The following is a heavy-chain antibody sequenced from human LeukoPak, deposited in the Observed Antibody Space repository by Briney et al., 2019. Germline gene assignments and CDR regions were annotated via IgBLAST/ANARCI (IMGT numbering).Heavy chain of an antibody. Sequence: GGSLRLSCAASGFTVSSNYMRWVRQAQGKGMEWVSVIYSGGSTYYAASVKRRFTISRDNSKNTLYLQMNSLRAEDTAVYYCARSPSVSYGSMDVWGQGTTVTVSS. D-gene: IGHD1-26*01. V-gene: IGHV3-53*01. CDR3: ARSPSVSYGSMDV. CDR1: GFTVSSNY. J-gene: IGHJ6*02. CDR2: IYSGGST.